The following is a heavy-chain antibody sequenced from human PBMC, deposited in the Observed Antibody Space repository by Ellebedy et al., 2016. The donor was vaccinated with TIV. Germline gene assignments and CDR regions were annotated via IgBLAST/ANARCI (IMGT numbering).Heavy chain of an antibody. CDR1: GFPFSHHW. Sequence: GESLKISCAASGFPFSHHWMHWVRQAPGEGLVWVARTNSDGSDPRYAESVKGRFTISRDNAKNTVSLEMHSLRVEDTAVYYCTRGGVSAAGSVIFDYWGQGVLVTVSS. J-gene: IGHJ4*02. V-gene: IGHV3-74*01. CDR3: TRGGVSAAGSVIFDY. CDR2: TNSDGSDP. D-gene: IGHD6-13*01.